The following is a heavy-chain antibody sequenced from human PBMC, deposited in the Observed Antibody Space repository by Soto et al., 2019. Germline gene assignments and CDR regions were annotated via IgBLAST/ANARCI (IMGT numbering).Heavy chain of an antibody. Sequence: QVRLVEYGGGVVQPGKSLRLSCVASGFSFSRFGMHWVRQAPGKGLEWVAAISTDGRQEFYIDSVKGRFTMSRENSKYIFYLEMNRLRVEDTATYYCARVQLSGGWGLVVWGPGTTLIVSS. CDR2: ISTDGRQE. J-gene: IGHJ6*02. CDR3: ARVQLSGGWGLVV. D-gene: IGHD1-1*01. V-gene: IGHV3-33*01. CDR1: GFSFSRFG.